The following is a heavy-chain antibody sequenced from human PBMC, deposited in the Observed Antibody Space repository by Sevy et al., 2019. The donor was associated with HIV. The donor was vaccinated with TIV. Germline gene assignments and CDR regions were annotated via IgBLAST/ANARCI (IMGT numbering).Heavy chain of an antibody. V-gene: IGHV1-24*01. Sequence: ASVKVSCKVSGYTLTEFSIHWVRQAPGKGLEWMRGFDPGDGDAETPYAQKFRDRLTMTADTSTDTVYMELSSLRSEDTAVYYCATDTTGYHSTLDYWGQGTLVTVSS. CDR2: FDPGDGDAET. D-gene: IGHD3-9*01. J-gene: IGHJ4*02. CDR1: GYTLTEFS. CDR3: ATDTTGYHSTLDY.